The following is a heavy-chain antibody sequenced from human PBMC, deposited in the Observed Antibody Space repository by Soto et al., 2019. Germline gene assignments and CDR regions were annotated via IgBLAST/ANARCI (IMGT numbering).Heavy chain of an antibody. CDR1: GFPFSSYG. CDR2: ISYDGSNK. Sequence: GGSLRLSCAASGFPFSSYGMHWVRQAPGKGLEWVAVISYDGSNKYYADSVKGRFTISRDNSKNTLYPQMNSLRAEDTAVYYCAKDRGDAPGMDVWGQGTTVTVSS. J-gene: IGHJ6*02. CDR3: AKDRGDAPGMDV. V-gene: IGHV3-30*18. D-gene: IGHD2-21*02.